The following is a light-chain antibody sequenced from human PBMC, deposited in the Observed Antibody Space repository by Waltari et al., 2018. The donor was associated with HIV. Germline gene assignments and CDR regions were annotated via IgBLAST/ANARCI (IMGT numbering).Light chain of an antibody. V-gene: IGLV3-9*01. CDR1: NIGSKN. CDR3: QVWDSRTVV. Sequence: YDLSQPLSVSVDLGQTARITCGGENIGSKNVHWYQQKPGQAPVLVIYRSRNRPSGITDRISASKAGSMVTLIISRVQIEDEADYFCQVWDSRTVVFGGGTTLTVL. J-gene: IGLJ2*01. CDR2: RSR.